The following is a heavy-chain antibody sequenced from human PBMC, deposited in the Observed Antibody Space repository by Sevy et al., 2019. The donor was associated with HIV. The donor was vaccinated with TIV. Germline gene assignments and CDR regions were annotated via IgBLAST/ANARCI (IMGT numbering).Heavy chain of an antibody. V-gene: IGHV3-11*01. CDR2: ISSSGSNI. CDR1: GFTFSDYY. D-gene: IGHD3-3*01. J-gene: IGHJ4*02. CDR3: ARDLHRGQSGSTSGD. Sequence: GGSLRLSCAASGFTFSDYYMSWIRQAPGKGLEWVSYISSSGSNIYYADSVKGRFTVSRDNAKNSMYLQMNSLRAEDTALYYCARDLHRGQSGSTSGDWGQGTLVTVSS.